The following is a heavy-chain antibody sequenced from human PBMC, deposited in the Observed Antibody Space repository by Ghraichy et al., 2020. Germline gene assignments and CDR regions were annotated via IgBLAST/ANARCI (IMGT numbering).Heavy chain of an antibody. V-gene: IGHV3-23*01. CDR3: AKDPLLTTVTTVDS. CDR1: GFTFSNYA. J-gene: IGHJ4*02. Sequence: GGSLRLSCAASGFTFSNYAMSWARQAPGKGLEWVSAISGSGTSTSYKDSVKGRFTISRDNSKNTLYLLMNSLRAEDSAVYYCAKDPLLTTVTTVDSWGQGTLVTVSS. CDR2: ISGSGTST. D-gene: IGHD4-17*01.